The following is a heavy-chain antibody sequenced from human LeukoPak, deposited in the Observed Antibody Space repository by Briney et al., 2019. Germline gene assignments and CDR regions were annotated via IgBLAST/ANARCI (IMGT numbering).Heavy chain of an antibody. CDR3: ARILRYPIGHDI. J-gene: IGHJ3*02. D-gene: IGHD2-2*02. V-gene: IGHV4-30-4*01. Sequence: SETLSLTCTVSGGSISSGDYYWSWIRQPPGKGLEWIGYIYYSGSTYYNPSLKSRVTISVDTSKNQFSLKLSSVTAADTAVYYCARILRYPIGHDIWGQGTMVPVSS. CDR1: GGSISSGDYY. CDR2: IYYSGST.